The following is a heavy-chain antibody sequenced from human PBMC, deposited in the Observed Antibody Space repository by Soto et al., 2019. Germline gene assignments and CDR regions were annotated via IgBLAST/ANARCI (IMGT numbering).Heavy chain of an antibody. J-gene: IGHJ4*02. Sequence: VQLLESGGGLVQPGGSLRLSCAASGFTFNNYAMTWVRQAPGKGLEWVSAISGGGDTTSYEDSVKGRFTVSRDGSKNTLYLQMSSLRAEDTALYYCAKGRGGSGSLTPRVDFWGQGTLVTVSS. V-gene: IGHV3-23*01. CDR2: ISGGGDTT. CDR3: AKGRGGSGSLTPRVDF. D-gene: IGHD3-10*01. CDR1: GFTFNNYA.